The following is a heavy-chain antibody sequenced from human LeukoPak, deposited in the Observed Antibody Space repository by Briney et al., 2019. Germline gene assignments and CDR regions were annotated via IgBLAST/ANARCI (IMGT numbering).Heavy chain of an antibody. CDR2: SGST. J-gene: IGHJ1*01. CDR3: ASPRGDDSGGYYTWYFHH. CDR1: GGSISSSSYY. D-gene: IGHD3-22*01. V-gene: IGHV4-39*07. Sequence: SETLSLTCTVSGGSISSSSYYWGWIRQPLGKGLEWIGSGSTYYNPSLKSRVTISVDTSKNQFSLKLSSVTAADTAVYFCASPRGDDSGGYYTWYFHHWGQGILVTVSS.